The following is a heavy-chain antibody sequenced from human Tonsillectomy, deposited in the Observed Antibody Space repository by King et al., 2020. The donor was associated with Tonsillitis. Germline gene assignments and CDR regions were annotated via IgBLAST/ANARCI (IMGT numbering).Heavy chain of an antibody. J-gene: IGHJ4*02. V-gene: IGHV3-21*01. Sequence: EVQLVESGGGLVKPGGSLRLSCAASGFTVSSYNINWVRQAPGKGLEWVSSISYSSGYISYADSVKGRFTISRDNAKNSLYLQMNSLRAEDTAVYYCARDQDSGYVNWGQGTLVTVSS. CDR3: ARDQDSGYVN. CDR2: ISYSSGYI. D-gene: IGHD5-12*01. CDR1: GFTVSSYN.